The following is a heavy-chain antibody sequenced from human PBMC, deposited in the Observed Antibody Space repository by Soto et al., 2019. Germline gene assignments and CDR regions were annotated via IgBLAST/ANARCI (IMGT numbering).Heavy chain of an antibody. D-gene: IGHD3-10*01. CDR3: ARGGTYYGSGSRPHYYYYGMDF. Sequence: GASVKVSCKASGYTFTSYDINWVRQATGQGLEWMGWMNPNSGNTGYAQKFQGRVTMTRNTSISTAYMELSSLRSEDTAVYYCARGGTYYGSGSRPHYYYYGMDFWGQGTTVTVSS. J-gene: IGHJ6*02. CDR2: MNPNSGNT. V-gene: IGHV1-8*01. CDR1: GYTFTSYD.